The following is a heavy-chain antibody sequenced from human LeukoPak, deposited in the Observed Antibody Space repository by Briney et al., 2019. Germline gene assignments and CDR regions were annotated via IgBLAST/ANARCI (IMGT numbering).Heavy chain of an antibody. CDR3: ARYSSGWSTTDY. CDR2: IYYSGST. Sequence: SKTLSLTCTVSGGSISSYYWSWIRQPPGKGLEWIGYIYYSGSTNYNPSLKSRVTISVDTSKNQFSLKLSSVTAADTAVYYCARYSSGWSTTDYWGQGTLVTVSS. V-gene: IGHV4-59*01. CDR1: GGSISSYY. D-gene: IGHD6-19*01. J-gene: IGHJ4*02.